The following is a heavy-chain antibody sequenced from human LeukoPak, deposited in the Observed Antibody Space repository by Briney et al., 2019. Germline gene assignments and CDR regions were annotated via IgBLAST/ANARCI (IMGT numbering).Heavy chain of an antibody. D-gene: IGHD6-13*01. CDR1: GGSISSGGYY. Sequence: SETLSLTCTVSGGSISSGGYYWSWIRQPPGKGLEWIGYIYHSGSTYYNPSLKSRVTISVDGSKNQFSLELSSATAADTAVYYCARAGYGYYFDYWGQGTLVTVSS. CDR2: IYHSGST. CDR3: ARAGYGYYFDY. J-gene: IGHJ4*02. V-gene: IGHV4-30-2*01.